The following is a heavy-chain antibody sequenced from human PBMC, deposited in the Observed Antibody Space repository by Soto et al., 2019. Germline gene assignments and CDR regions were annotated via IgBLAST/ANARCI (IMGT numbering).Heavy chain of an antibody. CDR3: ARDRTAKGGYSFFDY. CDR1: GFTFSSYA. D-gene: IGHD5-12*01. Sequence: GGSLRLSCAASGFTFSSYAMHWVRQAPGKGLEWVAVISYDGSNKYYADSVKGRFTISRDNSKNTLYLQMNSLRAEDTAVYYCARDRTAKGGYSFFDYWGQGTLVTVSS. J-gene: IGHJ4*02. CDR2: ISYDGSNK. V-gene: IGHV3-30-3*01.